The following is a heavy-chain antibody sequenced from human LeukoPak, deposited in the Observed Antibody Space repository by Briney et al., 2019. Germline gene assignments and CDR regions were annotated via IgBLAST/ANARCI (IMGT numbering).Heavy chain of an antibody. D-gene: IGHD2-2*01. J-gene: IGHJ4*02. CDR3: AKGPLRGTAAAIDY. CDR2: INSNGSST. V-gene: IGHV3-74*01. CDR1: GFTFSNYW. Sequence: PGGSLRLSCAASGFTFSNYWMHWVRQAPGKGLVWVSRINSNGSSTNYADSVKGRFTISRDISTDTLWLQMDSLRTEDTAVYYCAKGPLRGTAAAIDYWGQGTLVTVSS.